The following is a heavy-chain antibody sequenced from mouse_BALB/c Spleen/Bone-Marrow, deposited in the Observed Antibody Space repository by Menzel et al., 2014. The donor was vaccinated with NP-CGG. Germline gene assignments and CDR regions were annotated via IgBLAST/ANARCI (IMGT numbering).Heavy chain of an antibody. D-gene: IGHD1-1*01. CDR2: ILPGSGGT. CDR3: ARKWPYYYGIRGDAMDY. Sequence: QLQKSGAELRKPSASVKLSCKATGYTFVNYWIEWVKQRPGHGLEWIGEILPGSGGTNYNEKFKVKATFTADTSSNTAYMQLSSLTSEDSAVYYCARKWPYYYGIRGDAMDYWDDTTSADVSS. J-gene: IGHJ4*01. V-gene: IGHV1-9*01. CDR1: GYTFVNYW.